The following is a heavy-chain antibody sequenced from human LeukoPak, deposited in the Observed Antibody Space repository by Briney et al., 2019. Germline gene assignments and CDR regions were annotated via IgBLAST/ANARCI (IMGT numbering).Heavy chain of an antibody. V-gene: IGHV3-21*01. J-gene: IGHJ4*02. Sequence: GGSLRLSCAASGFTFSTYSMNWVRQAPGKGLEWVSSISSSSSYIYYADSVKGRFTISRDNAKNSLFLQMNSLRAEDTAVYYCAREMAKGRAFDYWGQGTLVTVSS. CDR1: GFTFSTYS. CDR3: AREMAKGRAFDY. CDR2: ISSSSSYI. D-gene: IGHD5-24*01.